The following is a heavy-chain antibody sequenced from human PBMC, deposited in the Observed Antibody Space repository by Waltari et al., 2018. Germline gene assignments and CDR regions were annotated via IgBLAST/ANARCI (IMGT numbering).Heavy chain of an antibody. V-gene: IGHV3-30-3*01. CDR2: ILHDGSNK. Sequence: QVHLVESGGGVVQPGRSLRLSCAASGFTFSSYVMHWVRQAPGKGLEWVAVILHDGSNKYYADSVKGRITISRDNSKNTLYLQMNSLRAEDTAVYYCARDAGQQHYYYGMDVWGQGTTVTVSS. D-gene: IGHD6-13*01. J-gene: IGHJ6*02. CDR3: ARDAGQQHYYYGMDV. CDR1: GFTFSSYV.